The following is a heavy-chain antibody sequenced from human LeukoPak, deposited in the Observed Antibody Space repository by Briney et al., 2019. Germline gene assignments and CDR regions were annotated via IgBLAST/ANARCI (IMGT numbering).Heavy chain of an antibody. Sequence: PSETLSLTCAVSGGSISSGGYSWSWIRQPPGKGLEWIGYIYHSGSTYYNPSLKSRVTISVDRSKNQFSLKLSSVTAADTAVYYCASTDDYGDPWADYYYGMDVWGQGTTVTVSS. CDR2: IYHSGST. CDR1: GGSISSGGYS. CDR3: ASTDDYGDPWADYYYGMDV. D-gene: IGHD4-17*01. J-gene: IGHJ6*02. V-gene: IGHV4-30-2*02.